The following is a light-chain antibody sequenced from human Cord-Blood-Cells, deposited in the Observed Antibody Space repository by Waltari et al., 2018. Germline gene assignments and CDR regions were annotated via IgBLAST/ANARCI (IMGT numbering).Light chain of an antibody. CDR2: AAS. J-gene: IGKJ1*01. CDR3: QQSYSTPRT. Sequence: DIQMTQSPPSLSASVGDRVTLTCRASQSISSYLNWYQQKPGNAPKLLIYAASSLQSWVPSRFSGSGSGTDFTLTISSLQPEDFATYYCQQSYSTPRTFGQGTKVEIK. CDR1: QSISSY. V-gene: IGKV1-39*01.